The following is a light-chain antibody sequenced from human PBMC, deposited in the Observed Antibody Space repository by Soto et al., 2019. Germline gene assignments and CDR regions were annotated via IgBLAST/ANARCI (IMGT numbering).Light chain of an antibody. V-gene: IGKV3-20*01. J-gene: IGKJ3*01. CDR1: QSVSSSY. CDR3: QQYGSSPFT. CDR2: GAS. Sequence: EIVLTQSPGTLSLSPGERATLSCRASQSVSSSYLAWYQQKPGQAPRLLIYGASSRATGIPDRFSGSAAGTDFTLTISRLEPEDFAVYYCQQYGSSPFTFGPGTKVDIK.